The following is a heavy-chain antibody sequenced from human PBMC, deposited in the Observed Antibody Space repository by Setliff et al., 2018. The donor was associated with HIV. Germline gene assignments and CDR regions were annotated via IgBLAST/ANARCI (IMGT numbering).Heavy chain of an antibody. CDR2: IYSSGST. Sequence: PSETLSLTCTVSGGSISSYYWSWIRQPPGKGLEWLGHIYSSGSTYYNPSLKSRVTISVDTSKNQFSLRLNSVTAADTAVYYCARYRYYYDSSGYGRWFDPWGQGTLVTVSS. V-gene: IGHV4-4*09. D-gene: IGHD3-22*01. CDR3: ARYRYYYDSSGYGRWFDP. CDR1: GGSISSYY. J-gene: IGHJ5*02.